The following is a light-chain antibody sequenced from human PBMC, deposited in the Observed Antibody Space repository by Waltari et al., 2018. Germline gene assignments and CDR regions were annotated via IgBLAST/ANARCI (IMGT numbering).Light chain of an antibody. J-gene: IGLJ2*01. Sequence: QSALTQPASVSGSPGQSITISCTGTSSDVGSYNLVSWYQQHPAKPPKLMSCEFSTRPSGVSNRVSGSTSGNTASLTISGLQAEDEADYYCCSYAGSSTVVFGGGTKLTVL. CDR1: SSDVGSYNL. CDR3: CSYAGSSTVV. CDR2: EFS. V-gene: IGLV2-23*02.